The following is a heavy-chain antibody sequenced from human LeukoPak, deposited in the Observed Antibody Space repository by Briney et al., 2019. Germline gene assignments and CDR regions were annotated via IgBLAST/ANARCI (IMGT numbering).Heavy chain of an antibody. CDR2: ISGSGGST. CDR1: GFTFSSYA. V-gene: IGHV3-23*01. J-gene: IGHJ5*02. Sequence: GGSLRLSCAASGFTFSSYAMSWVRQAPGKGLEWVSAISGSGGSTYYADSVKGRFTISRDNAKNTLFLQMNSLRAEDTAVYYCARERLEMATIRWFDPWGQGTLVTVSS. D-gene: IGHD5-24*01. CDR3: ARERLEMATIRWFDP.